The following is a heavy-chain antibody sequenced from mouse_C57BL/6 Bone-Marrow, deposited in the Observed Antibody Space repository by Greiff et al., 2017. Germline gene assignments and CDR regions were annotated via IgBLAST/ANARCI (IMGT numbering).Heavy chain of an antibody. CDR2: IYPGSGNT. V-gene: IGHV1-76*01. CDR1: GYTFTDYY. CDR3: ARNRFAY. Sequence: VHLVESGAELVRPGASVKLSCKASGYTFTDYYINWVKQRPGQGLEWIARIYPGSGNTYYNEKFKGKATLTAEKSSSTAYMQLSSLTSEDSAVYFCARNRFAYWGQGTLVTVSA. J-gene: IGHJ3*01.